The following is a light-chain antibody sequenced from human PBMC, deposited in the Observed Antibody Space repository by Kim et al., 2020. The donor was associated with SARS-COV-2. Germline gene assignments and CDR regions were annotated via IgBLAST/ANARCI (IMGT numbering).Light chain of an antibody. V-gene: IGKV3-20*01. CDR2: DAS. Sequence: EIVLTQSPGTLSLSPGERATLSCRASQTVGNNYLAWYLQNPGQTPRLLIYDASSRAAGIPDRFSGSGSGTDFTLTINRLEPEDFAVYYCHQCATSPLTFGGGTKVDIK. CDR3: HQCATSPLT. J-gene: IGKJ4*01. CDR1: QTVGNNY.